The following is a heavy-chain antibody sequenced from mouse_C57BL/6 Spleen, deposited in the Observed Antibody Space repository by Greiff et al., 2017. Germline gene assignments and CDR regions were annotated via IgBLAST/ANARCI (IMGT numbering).Heavy chain of an antibody. Sequence: EVQLQQSVAELVRPGASVKLSCTASGFNIKNTYMHWVKQRPEQGLEWIGRIDPANGNTKYAPKFQGKATITADTSSNTAYLQLSSLTSDDTAIYYCARSAYYSNCVDYAMDYWGQGTSVTVSS. CDR2: IDPANGNT. CDR1: GFNIKNTY. J-gene: IGHJ4*01. CDR3: ARSAYYSNCVDYAMDY. V-gene: IGHV14-3*01. D-gene: IGHD2-5*01.